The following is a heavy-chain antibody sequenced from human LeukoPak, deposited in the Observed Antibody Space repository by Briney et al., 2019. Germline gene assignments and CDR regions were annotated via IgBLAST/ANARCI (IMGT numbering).Heavy chain of an antibody. Sequence: GESLKISCKGSGYRFTDYWIAWVRQMSGKGLEWMGIVYPSNSETRYSPSFQGQVTISADKSISTGYLQWNSLKASDTAMYFCARHRYSGSDTQGFDYWGQGTLVTVSS. CDR3: ARHRYSGSDTQGFDY. V-gene: IGHV5-51*01. D-gene: IGHD5-12*01. CDR2: VYPSNSET. J-gene: IGHJ4*02. CDR1: GYRFTDYW.